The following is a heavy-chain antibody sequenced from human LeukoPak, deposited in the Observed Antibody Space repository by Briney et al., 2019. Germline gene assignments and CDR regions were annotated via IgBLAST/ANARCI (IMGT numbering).Heavy chain of an antibody. CDR2: ISDNAGST. Sequence: GGSLRLSCAASGFSFSSYAMSWVRQAPGKGLEWVSAISDNAGSTYYADSVTGRFSISRDNSKNTLYLQMNSLRAGDTAVYYCAKDNAIRAPYYFDQWGQGTLVTVSS. V-gene: IGHV3-23*01. J-gene: IGHJ4*02. CDR1: GFSFSSYA. CDR3: AKDNAIRAPYYFDQ. D-gene: IGHD5-12*01.